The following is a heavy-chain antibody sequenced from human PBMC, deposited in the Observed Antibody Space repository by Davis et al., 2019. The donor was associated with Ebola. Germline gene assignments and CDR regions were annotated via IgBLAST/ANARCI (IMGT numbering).Heavy chain of an antibody. D-gene: IGHD2-2*01. CDR1: GFTFSSYE. J-gene: IGHJ5*02. V-gene: IGHV3-48*03. CDR3: AREADIVVVPAAITNWFDPGIQNWFDL. Sequence: PGGSLRLSCAASGFTFSSYEMNWVRQAPGKGLEWVSYISSSGSTIYYADSVKGRFTISRDNAKNSLYLQMNSLRAEDTAVYYCAREADIVVVPAAITNWFDPGIQNWFDLWGQGTLVTVSS. CDR2: ISSSGSTI.